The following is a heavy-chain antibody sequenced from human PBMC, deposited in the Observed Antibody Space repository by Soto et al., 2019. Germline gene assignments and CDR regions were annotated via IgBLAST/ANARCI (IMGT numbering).Heavy chain of an antibody. D-gene: IGHD2-2*01. J-gene: IGHJ3*02. V-gene: IGHV3-30-3*01. Sequence: PGGSLRLSCAASGLIFSSYTMHWVRQDPGKGLEWVAVILYDGSNKYYADSVKGRFTISRDNSKNTLYLQMNSLTAEDTAEYYCARGVIPAAPDVFDIWGRGTVVTV. CDR1: GLIFSSYT. CDR3: ARGVIPAAPDVFDI. CDR2: ILYDGSNK.